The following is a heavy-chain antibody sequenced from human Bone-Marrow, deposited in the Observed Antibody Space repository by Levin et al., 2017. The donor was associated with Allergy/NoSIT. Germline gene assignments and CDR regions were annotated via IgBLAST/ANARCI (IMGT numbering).Heavy chain of an antibody. CDR3: AREGLFMVRVFDY. V-gene: IGHV3-48*03. Sequence: PVASVKVSCAASGFSFSSYEMNWVRQAPGKGLEWVSYISSRNTTMYYADSVKGRFTISRDNAENSLYLQMNSLRAEDTAIYYCAREGLFMVRVFDYWGRGTLVTVSS. CDR1: GFSFSSYE. D-gene: IGHD3-10*01. CDR2: ISSRNTTM. J-gene: IGHJ4*02.